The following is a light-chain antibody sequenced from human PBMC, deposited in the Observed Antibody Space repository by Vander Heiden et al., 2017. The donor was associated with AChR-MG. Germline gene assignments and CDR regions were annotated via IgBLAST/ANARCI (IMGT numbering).Light chain of an antibody. J-gene: IGKJ2*01. CDR1: QSIYIN. V-gene: IGKV1-39*01. CDR2: GAS. Sequence: DIQMTQSPSSLSASVGDRVTITCRASQSIYINLNWYQQKPGKAPKLLIYGASSLQSGVPSRFGGSGSGTDFTLTISSLQPEDFATYYCQQSYSSPPEYTFGQGTKLEIK. CDR3: QQSYSSPPEYT.